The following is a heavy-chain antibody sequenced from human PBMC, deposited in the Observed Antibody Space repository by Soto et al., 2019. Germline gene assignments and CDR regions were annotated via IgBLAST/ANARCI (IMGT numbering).Heavy chain of an antibody. D-gene: IGHD2-21*01. CDR2: ISASGGST. Sequence: GSLRLSCAASGFTFSNYAMSWVRQAPGKGLECVSVISASGGSTYHADSVKGRFTISRDNSKNTLYLHMNSLRAEHTAVYYCVRDMQLWRLDSLGQGTLVTVFS. CDR3: VRDMQLWRLDS. V-gene: IGHV3-23*01. CDR1: GFTFSNYA. J-gene: IGHJ4*02.